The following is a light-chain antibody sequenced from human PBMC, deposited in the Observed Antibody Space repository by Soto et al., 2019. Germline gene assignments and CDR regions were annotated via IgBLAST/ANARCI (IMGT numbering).Light chain of an antibody. CDR3: SSYTSISTYV. J-gene: IGLJ1*01. Sequence: QSARTQPASVSGSPGQSITISCTGTSSDVGGYDFVSWYQHHPGKAPRLMIYDVSHRPSGVSDRFSASKSGNTASLTISGLLAEDEADYYCSSYTSISTYVFGTGTKVTVL. CDR2: DVS. V-gene: IGLV2-14*03. CDR1: SSDVGGYDF.